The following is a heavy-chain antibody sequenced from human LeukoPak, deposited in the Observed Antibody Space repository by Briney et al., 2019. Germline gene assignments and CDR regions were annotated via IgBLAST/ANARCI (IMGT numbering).Heavy chain of an antibody. J-gene: IGHJ5*02. CDR3: ARSRSIAARPTPPRGWFDP. V-gene: IGHV3-30*03. CDR1: GFTFSSYG. CDR2: ISYDGSNK. D-gene: IGHD6-6*01. Sequence: GGSLRLSCAASGFTFSSYGMHWVRQAPGKGLEWVAVISYDGSNKYYADSVKGRFIISRDNSKNTLYLQMNSLRAEDTAVYYCARSRSIAARPTPPRGWFDPWGQGTLVTVSS.